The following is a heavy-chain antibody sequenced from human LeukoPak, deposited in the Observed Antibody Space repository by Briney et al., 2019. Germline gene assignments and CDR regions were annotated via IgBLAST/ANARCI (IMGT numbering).Heavy chain of an antibody. CDR1: GYSFTSYW. CDR3: ASSTVDNAFDI. Sequence: GESLKISCKGSGYSFTSYWIVWVRQMPGKGLEWMGIIYPGDSDTRYSPSFQGQATISADRSISTAYLQWSSLTASDTAMYYCASSTVDNAFDIWGQGTMVTVST. J-gene: IGHJ3*02. D-gene: IGHD5-12*01. CDR2: IYPGDSDT. V-gene: IGHV5-51*01.